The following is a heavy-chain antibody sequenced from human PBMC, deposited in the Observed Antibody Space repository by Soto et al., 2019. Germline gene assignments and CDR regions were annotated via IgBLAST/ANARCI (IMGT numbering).Heavy chain of an antibody. CDR3: ARHGSYTYGMDV. V-gene: IGHV5-10-1*01. D-gene: IGHD1-26*01. CDR1: GDSFTSYW. Sequence: GESLKISCKGSGDSFTSYWISWVRQMPGKGLEWMGRIDPSDSYTNYSPSFQGHVTISADKSISTAYLQWSSLKASDTAMYYGARHGSYTYGMDVWGKGTTVPVAS. J-gene: IGHJ6*04. CDR2: IDPSDSYT.